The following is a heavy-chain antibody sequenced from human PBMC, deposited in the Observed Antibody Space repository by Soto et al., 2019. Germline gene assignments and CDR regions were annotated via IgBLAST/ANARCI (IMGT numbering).Heavy chain of an antibody. V-gene: IGHV1-69*13. D-gene: IGHD2-2*01. Sequence: SVKVSCKASGGTFSSYAISWVRQAPGQGLEWMGGIIPIFGTANYAQKFQGRVTITADESTSTAYMELSSLRSEDTAVYYCARVRVVPAAYYYYYGMDVWGQGTTVTVSS. CDR3: ARVRVVPAAYYYYYGMDV. CDR1: GGTFSSYA. J-gene: IGHJ6*02. CDR2: IIPIFGTA.